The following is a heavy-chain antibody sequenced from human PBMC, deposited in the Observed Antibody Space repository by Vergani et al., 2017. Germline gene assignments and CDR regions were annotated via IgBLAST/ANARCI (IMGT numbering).Heavy chain of an antibody. CDR1: GYTFTSYD. CDR3: AKDNVPGYYDSRGYCDY. D-gene: IGHD3-22*01. Sequence: QVQLVQSGAEVKKPGASVKVSCKASGYTFTSYDINWVRQATGQGLEWMGWMNPNSGNTGYAQKFQGRVTMTRNTSISTAYMELSSLRSEDTAVYYCAKDNVPGYYDSRGYCDYWGQGTLVTVSS. V-gene: IGHV1-8*01. J-gene: IGHJ4*02. CDR2: MNPNSGNT.